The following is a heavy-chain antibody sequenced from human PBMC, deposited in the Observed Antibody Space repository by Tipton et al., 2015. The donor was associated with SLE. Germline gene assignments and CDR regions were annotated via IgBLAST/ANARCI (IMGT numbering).Heavy chain of an antibody. CDR3: ARQGKSSGWYNY. Sequence: TLSLTCTVSGGSIGRSSYYWGWIRQPPGKGLEWIGTIYYSGSTYYNPSLKSRVTISVDTSKNQFSLKLSSVTAADTAVYYCARQGKSSGWYNYWGQGTLVTVSS. CDR1: GGSIGRSSYY. CDR2: IYYSGST. J-gene: IGHJ4*02. V-gene: IGHV4-39*01. D-gene: IGHD6-19*01.